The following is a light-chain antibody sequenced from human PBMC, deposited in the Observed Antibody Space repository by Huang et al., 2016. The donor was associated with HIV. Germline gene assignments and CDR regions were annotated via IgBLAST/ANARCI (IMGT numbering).Light chain of an antibody. CDR2: AAS. Sequence: DIQMTQSPSSLSASIADRITISCRASQGIGTYLACYQHKPGKVPNLLIYAASTLQSGVPSRFSGSGSGTNFTLTIGSLQPEDVASYYCQKYNNVPRTFGHGTKVEIK. CDR3: QKYNNVPRT. V-gene: IGKV1-27*01. J-gene: IGKJ1*01. CDR1: QGIGTY.